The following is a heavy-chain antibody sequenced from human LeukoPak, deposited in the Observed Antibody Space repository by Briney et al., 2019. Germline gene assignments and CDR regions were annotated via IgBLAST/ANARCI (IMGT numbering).Heavy chain of an antibody. CDR2: ISSSMSYI. J-gene: IGHJ4*02. V-gene: IGHV3-21*01. CDR3: ARAGTRGYCSSNSCYERY. Sequence: GGSLRLSCAESGFTFSIYSMNWVRQAPGKGLGWVSSISSSMSYIYYTDSVKGRFSISRDNAKNSLYLQMNSLRAEDTAVYYCARAGTRGYCSSNSCYERYWGQGTLVTVSS. CDR1: GFTFSIYS. D-gene: IGHD2-2*01.